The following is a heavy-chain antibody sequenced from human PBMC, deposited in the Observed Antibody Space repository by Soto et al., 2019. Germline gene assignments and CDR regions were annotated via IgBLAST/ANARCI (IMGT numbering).Heavy chain of an antibody. D-gene: IGHD1-26*01. CDR1: GGDLSNSG. V-gene: IGHV1-69*04. J-gene: IGHJ5*02. CDR2: IFPLLAMV. Sequence: QVNLVQSGTEMKKPGSSVMVSCKVSGGDLSNSGISWVRQAPGQGLEWMGGIFPLLAMVDYSQKFQGRVTISWVESTNEAYIDLGSLRYEDTAVYYRAKDDGAGFKSWGRGALVIVSS. CDR3: AKDDGAGFKS.